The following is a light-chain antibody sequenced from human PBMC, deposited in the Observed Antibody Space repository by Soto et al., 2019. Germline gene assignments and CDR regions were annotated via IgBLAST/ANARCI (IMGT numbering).Light chain of an antibody. Sequence: EFVLTQSPGTLSLSPGERATLSCRASQTVRNNYLAWYQQKPGQAPRLLIYDASSRATGIPDRFSGGGSGTDFTLTNSRLEPEEFAVYYCQQFSSYPRTFGGGTKVDIK. CDR2: DAS. J-gene: IGKJ4*01. CDR1: QTVRNNY. CDR3: QQFSSYPRT. V-gene: IGKV3-20*01.